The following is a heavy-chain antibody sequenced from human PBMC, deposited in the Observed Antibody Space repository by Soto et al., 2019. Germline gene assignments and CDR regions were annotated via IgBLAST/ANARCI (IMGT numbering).Heavy chain of an antibody. CDR3: ASDSIAVAGDNYFDY. J-gene: IGHJ4*02. CDR2: IKQDGSEK. CDR1: GFTFSNYW. V-gene: IGHV3-7*01. Sequence: EVQLVESGGGLVQPGGSLRLSCAASGFTFSNYWMSWVRQAPGKGLEWVANIKQDGSEKDYVASVKGRFTISRDNAKNPLDLQMNSLRAEDTAVYYCASDSIAVAGDNYFDYWGQGTLVTVSS. D-gene: IGHD6-19*01.